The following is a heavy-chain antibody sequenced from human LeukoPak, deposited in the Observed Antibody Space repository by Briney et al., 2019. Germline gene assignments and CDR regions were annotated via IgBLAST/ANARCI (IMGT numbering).Heavy chain of an antibody. CDR2: MNPNSGNT. V-gene: IGHV1-8*03. CDR1: GYTFTSYD. Sequence: GASVKVSCKASGYTFTSYDINWVRQATGQGLEWMGWMNPNSGNTGYAQKFQGRVTITRNTSISTDYMELSSLRSEDTAVYYCARGPDDYSNWFDPWGQGTLVTVSS. D-gene: IGHD4-11*01. J-gene: IGHJ5*02. CDR3: ARGPDDYSNWFDP.